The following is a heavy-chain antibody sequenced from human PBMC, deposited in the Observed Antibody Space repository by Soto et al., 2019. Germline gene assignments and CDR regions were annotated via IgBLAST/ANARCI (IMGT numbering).Heavy chain of an antibody. CDR2: IYSGGST. CDR1: GFTVSSNY. Sequence: GGSLRLSCAASGFTVSSNYMSWVRQAPGKGLEKVSVIYSGGSTYYADSVKGRFTISRDNSKNTMYLQMNSLRAEDTAVYYCARDNGEQQLMNYYYGMDAWGQGSTVTVSS. J-gene: IGHJ6*02. V-gene: IGHV3-66*01. CDR3: ARDNGEQQLMNYYYGMDA. D-gene: IGHD6-13*01.